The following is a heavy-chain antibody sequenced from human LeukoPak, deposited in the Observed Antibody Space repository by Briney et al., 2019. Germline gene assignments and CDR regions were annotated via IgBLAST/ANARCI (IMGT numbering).Heavy chain of an antibody. CDR3: ARDTACITIFGVAKYMDV. J-gene: IGHJ6*03. Sequence: GASVTVSFTSSAYTFTFYYMHWVRQAPGQGLEWMGWINPNSGGTNSAQKFQGRVTMTRDTSISTAYMELSRLRSDDTAVYYCARDTACITIFGVAKYMDVWGKGTTVTASS. V-gene: IGHV1-2*02. CDR2: INPNSGGT. D-gene: IGHD3-3*01. CDR1: AYTFTFYY.